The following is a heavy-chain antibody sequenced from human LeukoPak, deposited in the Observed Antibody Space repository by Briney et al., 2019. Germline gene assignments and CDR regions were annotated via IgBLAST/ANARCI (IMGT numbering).Heavy chain of an antibody. J-gene: IGHJ4*02. CDR3: ARAGIAATGLDY. Sequence: ASVKVSCKVSGYTLTELSMHWVRQAPGKGLEWMGWMNPNSGNTRYAQRFQGRVTMTRNTSISTAYMELSSLRSEDTAVYYCARAGIAATGLDYWGQGTLVTVSS. D-gene: IGHD6-13*01. CDR1: GYTLTELS. CDR2: MNPNSGNT. V-gene: IGHV1-8*01.